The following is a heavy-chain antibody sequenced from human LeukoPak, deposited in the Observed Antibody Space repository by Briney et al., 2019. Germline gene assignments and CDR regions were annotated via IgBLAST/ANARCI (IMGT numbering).Heavy chain of an antibody. V-gene: IGHV1-69*06. D-gene: IGHD2-2*01. CDR3: ARRLPAAILDP. Sequence: KISCKGSGYSFTSYWIGWVRQAPGQGLEWTGGIIPIFGTANYAQKFQGRVTITADKSTSTAYMELSSLRSEDTAVYYCARRLPAAILDPWGQGTLVTVSS. CDR2: IIPIFGTA. CDR1: GYSFTSYW. J-gene: IGHJ5*02.